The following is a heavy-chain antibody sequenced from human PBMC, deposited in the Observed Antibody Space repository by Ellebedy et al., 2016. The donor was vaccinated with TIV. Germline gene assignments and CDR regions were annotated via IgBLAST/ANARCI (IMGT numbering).Heavy chain of an antibody. V-gene: IGHV3-21*06. CDR3: VRDSGSGLN. Sequence: GGSLRLSXATSGFTFDTHSMNWVRQAPGKGLVWVASISRSSSFIYYADSVKGRFTIPRDNAKSSLYLQMNSLRVEDTAVYYCVRDSGSGLNWGQGTLVTVSS. D-gene: IGHD3-10*01. J-gene: IGHJ4*02. CDR1: GFTFDTHS. CDR2: ISRSSSFI.